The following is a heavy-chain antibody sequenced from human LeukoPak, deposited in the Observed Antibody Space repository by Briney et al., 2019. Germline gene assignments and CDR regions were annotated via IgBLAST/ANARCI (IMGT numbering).Heavy chain of an antibody. CDR2: MFYSGTT. Sequence: SETLSLTCTVSGGSIISSSYYWGWIRQPPGKGLEWIGSMFYSGTTYYNPSLKSRVTISVDTSKNQFSLEVTSATAADTAVYYCMRRNYGSGRVDPWGQGTLVTVSS. CDR1: GGSIISSSYY. CDR3: MRRNYGSGRVDP. V-gene: IGHV4-39*01. J-gene: IGHJ5*02. D-gene: IGHD3-10*01.